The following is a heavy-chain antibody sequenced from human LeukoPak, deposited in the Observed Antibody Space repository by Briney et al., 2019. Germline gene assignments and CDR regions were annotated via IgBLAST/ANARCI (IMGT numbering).Heavy chain of an antibody. CDR2: IYLYGTT. J-gene: IGHJ6*02. V-gene: IGHV4-4*02. CDR1: IGSISSSKW. Sequence: PSETLSLTCSVSIGSISSSKWRSWVRQSPVKGLEWIGEIYLYGTTNYNPSFTSRVTMSVDRSRNQFSLKLTSVTAADTAVYYCARQKWEQQGRDYYFNGLDVWGPGTTVTVSS. CDR3: ARQKWEQQGRDYYFNGLDV. D-gene: IGHD1/OR15-1a*01.